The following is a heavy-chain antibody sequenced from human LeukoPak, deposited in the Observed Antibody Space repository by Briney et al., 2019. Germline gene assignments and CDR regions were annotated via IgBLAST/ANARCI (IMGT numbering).Heavy chain of an antibody. Sequence: GASVKVSRKVSGYTLTELSMHWVRQAPGKGLDWMGGFDPEDGKTIYAQKFQGRLTMTEDTSTDTAYMELSSLRSEDTALYYCATDLGVGATSFDYWGQGTLVTVSS. V-gene: IGHV1-24*01. CDR3: ATDLGVGATSFDY. D-gene: IGHD1-26*01. CDR2: FDPEDGKT. J-gene: IGHJ4*02. CDR1: GYTLTELS.